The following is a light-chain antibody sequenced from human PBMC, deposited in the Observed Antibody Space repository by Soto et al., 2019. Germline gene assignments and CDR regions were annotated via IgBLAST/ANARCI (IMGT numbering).Light chain of an antibody. CDR2: DAY. V-gene: IGKV1-33*01. CDR1: HDIGNS. CDR3: QKSDHLPL. Sequence: DIQMTQSPPSLSASVGDRVTITCQASHDIGNSLNWYQAKPGQAPKLVIYDAYNLETGVPSTFSGSGYGTLFTFTISGLRPEDIATYYCQKSDHLPLFGPGTKLDLK. J-gene: IGKJ3*01.